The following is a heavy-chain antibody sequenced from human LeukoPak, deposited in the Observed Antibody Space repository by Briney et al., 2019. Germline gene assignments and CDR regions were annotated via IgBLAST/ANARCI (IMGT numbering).Heavy chain of an antibody. Sequence: SETLSLTCTVSGGSISSYYWSWIRQPPGKGLEWIGYIYYSGSTNYNPSLKSRVTISVDTSKNQFSLQLSSVTAADTAVYYCARGSIGDSSGYFTYYFDYWGQGTLVTVSS. J-gene: IGHJ4*02. V-gene: IGHV4-59*01. CDR1: GGSISSYY. D-gene: IGHD3-22*01. CDR2: IYYSGST. CDR3: ARGSIGDSSGYFTYYFDY.